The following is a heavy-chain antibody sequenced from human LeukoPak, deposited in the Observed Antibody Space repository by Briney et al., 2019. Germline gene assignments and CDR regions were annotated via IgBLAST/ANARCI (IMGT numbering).Heavy chain of an antibody. CDR1: GGSISNYY. D-gene: IGHD1-26*01. CDR2: IYYSGST. Sequence: PTETLSLTCTVSGGSISNYYLSWIRQPPGKGLEWIGYIYYSGSTNYNPPLKSRVTISVATSKNQFSLKLRSVTAADTAVYYCARHSYIGSYQFDYWGQGTLVTVSS. V-gene: IGHV4-59*08. J-gene: IGHJ4*02. CDR3: ARHSYIGSYQFDY.